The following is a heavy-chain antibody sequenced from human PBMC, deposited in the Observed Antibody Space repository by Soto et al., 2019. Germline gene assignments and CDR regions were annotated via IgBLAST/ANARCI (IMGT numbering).Heavy chain of an antibody. D-gene: IGHD3-16*02. CDR3: TRSAISPYGGLIGPFDY. CDR2: INPANGNT. J-gene: IGHJ4*02. Sequence: QVQLAQSGAEERKPGASVQVSCEATGYTFTAYAMHWVRQAPGQRLEWMGWINPANGNTKYSQKFQGRLTITSDTSANTGYMELNSLTSEDTAMYYCTRSAISPYGGLIGPFDYWGQGNLVTVSS. V-gene: IGHV1-3*05. CDR1: GYTFTAYA.